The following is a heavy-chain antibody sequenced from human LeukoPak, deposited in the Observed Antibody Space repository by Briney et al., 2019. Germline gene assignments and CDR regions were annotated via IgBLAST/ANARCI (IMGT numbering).Heavy chain of an antibody. D-gene: IGHD3-10*01. V-gene: IGHV4-34*01. CDR3: ARRSNYYGSGSYPKPDYFDY. CDR1: GGSFSGYY. Sequence: PSETLSLTCAVYGGSFSGYYWSWIRQPPGKGLEWIGSIYYSGSTYYNPSLKSRVTISVDTSKNQFSLKLSSVTAADTAVYYCARRSNYYGSGSYPKPDYFDYWGQGTLVTVSS. J-gene: IGHJ4*02. CDR2: IYYSGST.